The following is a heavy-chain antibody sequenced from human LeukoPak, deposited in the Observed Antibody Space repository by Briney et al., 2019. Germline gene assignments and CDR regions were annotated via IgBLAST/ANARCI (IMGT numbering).Heavy chain of an antibody. CDR1: GFTFSSYA. Sequence: QPGGSLILSCAASGFTFSSYAMSWVRQAPGKGLEWVSAISGSGGSTYYADSVKGRFTISRDNSKNTLYLQMNSLRAEDTAVYYCAKPITMIVVVAEFDYWGQGTLVTVSS. CDR2: ISGSGGST. CDR3: AKPITMIVVVAEFDY. D-gene: IGHD3-22*01. J-gene: IGHJ4*02. V-gene: IGHV3-23*01.